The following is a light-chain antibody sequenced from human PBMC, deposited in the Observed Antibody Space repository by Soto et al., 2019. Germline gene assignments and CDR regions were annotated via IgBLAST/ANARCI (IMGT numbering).Light chain of an antibody. CDR3: CSYTSSSTHV. CDR1: SRDVGGYNF. J-gene: IGLJ1*01. CDR2: DVN. V-gene: IGLV2-14*03. Sequence: QSALIQPASVSGSPGQSITISCPGTSRDVGGYNFVSWYKQHPGKVPKLMIFDVNRRPSGVSDRFSGSKSGNTASLTISGLQAEDEGDYYCCSYTSSSTHVFGSGTKLTVL.